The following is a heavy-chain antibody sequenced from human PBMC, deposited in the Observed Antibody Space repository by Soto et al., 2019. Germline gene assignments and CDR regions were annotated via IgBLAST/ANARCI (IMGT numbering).Heavy chain of an antibody. CDR3: AKGSPGGITIFGVVITYYFDY. CDR2: ISGSGGST. CDR1: GFTFSSYA. Sequence: GGSLRLSCAASGFTFSSYAMSWVRQAPGKGLEWVSAISGSGGSTYYADSVKGRFTISRDNSKNTLYLQMNSLRAEDTAVYYCAKGSPGGITIFGVVITYYFDYWGQGTLVTVSS. J-gene: IGHJ4*02. V-gene: IGHV3-23*01. D-gene: IGHD3-3*01.